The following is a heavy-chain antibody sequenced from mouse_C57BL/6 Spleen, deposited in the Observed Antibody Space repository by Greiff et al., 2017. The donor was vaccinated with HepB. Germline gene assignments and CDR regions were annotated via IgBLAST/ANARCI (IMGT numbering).Heavy chain of an antibody. CDR1: GFTFSSYA. V-gene: IGHV5-4*01. Sequence: EVQVVESGGGLVKPGGSLKLSCAASGFTFSSYAMSWVRQTPEKRLEWVATISDGGSYTYYPDNVKGRFTISRDNAKNNLYLQMSHLKSEDTAMYYCATYKDYAMDYWGQGTSVTVSS. CDR3: ATYKDYAMDY. J-gene: IGHJ4*01. CDR2: ISDGGSYT.